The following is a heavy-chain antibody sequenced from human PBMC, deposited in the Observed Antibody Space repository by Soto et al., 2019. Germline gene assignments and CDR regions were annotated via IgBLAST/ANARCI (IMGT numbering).Heavy chain of an antibody. J-gene: IGHJ3*01. CDR2: TSGSGGST. V-gene: IGHV3-23*01. Sequence: EVQLLESGGGLVQPGGSLRLSCAASGFTFSSCAMTWVRQAPGKGLEWVSATSGSGGSTYYADAVKGRFTISRDNSKNTLYLQMHSLRAEDTAVSYCAKDQVDVVATSKDAFDVWGQGTMVAVSS. D-gene: IGHD5-12*01. CDR3: AKDQVDVVATSKDAFDV. CDR1: GFTFSSCA.